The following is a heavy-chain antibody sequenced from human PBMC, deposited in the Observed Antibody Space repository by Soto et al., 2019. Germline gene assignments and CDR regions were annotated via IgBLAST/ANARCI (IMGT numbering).Heavy chain of an antibody. Sequence: PGGSLRLSCAASGFIFNKASMSWVRQAPGKGLEWVGRIKSNSDGGTTDYAASVKGRFTISRDDSKNTVVLQMNSLKSGDTAVYYCSTDXKCSNGVCYPYYYGLDVWGQGTTVTVSS. CDR1: GFIFNKAS. J-gene: IGHJ6*02. CDR3: STDXKCSNGVCYPYYYGLDV. V-gene: IGHV3-15*01. D-gene: IGHD2-8*01. CDR2: IKSNSDGGTT.